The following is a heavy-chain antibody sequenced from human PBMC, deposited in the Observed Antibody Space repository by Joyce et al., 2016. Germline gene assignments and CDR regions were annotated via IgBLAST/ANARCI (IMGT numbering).Heavy chain of an antibody. V-gene: IGHV1-69*12. J-gene: IGHJ6*02. CDR1: GGDFSNYT. Sequence: QVLLVQSGAAVKRPGSSLRVSCKSSGGDFSNYTVNWVRQAPGQRLEWMGGIIPFFVAAKYAEDFQGRVTLTADQSTRTAYLELSSLTSADTAVYYCARGGTSSDHYFFYTLDVWGPGTTVIVSS. D-gene: IGHD1-14*01. CDR2: IIPFFVAA. CDR3: ARGGTSSDHYFFYTLDV.